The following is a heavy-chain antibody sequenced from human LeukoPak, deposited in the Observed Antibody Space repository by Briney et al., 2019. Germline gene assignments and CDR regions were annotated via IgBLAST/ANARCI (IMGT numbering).Heavy chain of an antibody. J-gene: IGHJ4*02. Sequence: GASVKVSCKASGYTFTSYYMHWVRQAPGQGLEWMGIINPSGGSTSYAQKFQGRVTMTRDTSTSTVYMELSSLRFEDTAVYYCARDLEIAARPWGIDYWGQGTLVTVSS. D-gene: IGHD6-6*01. CDR2: INPSGGST. CDR1: GYTFTSYY. CDR3: ARDLEIAARPWGIDY. V-gene: IGHV1-46*01.